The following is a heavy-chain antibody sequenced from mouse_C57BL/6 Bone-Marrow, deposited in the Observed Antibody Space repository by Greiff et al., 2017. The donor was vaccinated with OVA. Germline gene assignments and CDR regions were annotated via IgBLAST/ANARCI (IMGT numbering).Heavy chain of an antibody. J-gene: IGHJ4*01. Sequence: EVMLVESGGGLVQPGASLRLSCAASGFTFTDYSMSWVRQPPGQAPEWLALIRNKANGYTTEYTASVNGRFTISRDNSQTILYLRMNTLRAEDSATYYCVKAVWWDGRDYAMDYWGQGTSVTVAS. V-gene: IGHV7-4*01. CDR1: GFTFTDYS. CDR2: IRNKANGYTT. D-gene: IGHD1-1*02. CDR3: VKAVWWDGRDYAMDY.